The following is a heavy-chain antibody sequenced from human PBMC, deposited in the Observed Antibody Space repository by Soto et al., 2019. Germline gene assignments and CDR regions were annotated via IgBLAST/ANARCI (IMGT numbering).Heavy chain of an antibody. CDR2: ISSSSSYI. D-gene: IGHD3-3*01. V-gene: IGHV3-21*01. J-gene: IGHJ4*02. CDR3: ARGPPYYDFWSGYY. Sequence: LRLSCAASGFTFSSYSMNWVRQAPGKGLEWVSSISSSSSYIYYADSVKGRFTISRDNAKNSLYLQMNSLRAEDTAVYYCARGPPYYDFWSGYYWGQGTLVTVSS. CDR1: GFTFSSYS.